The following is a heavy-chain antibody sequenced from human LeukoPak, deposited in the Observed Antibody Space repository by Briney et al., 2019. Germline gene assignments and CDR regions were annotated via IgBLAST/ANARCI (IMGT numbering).Heavy chain of an antibody. D-gene: IGHD6-13*01. J-gene: IGHJ4*02. CDR2: ISGSGGST. CDR1: GFTFSNYV. V-gene: IGHV3-23*01. Sequence: GGSLRLSCAASGFTFSNYVMSWVRQAPGKGLEWVSAISGSGGSTYCADSVKGRFTISRDNSKNTLYLQVNSLRGEDTAVYYCAKGRGTAAALSSFDYWGQGTLVTVSS. CDR3: AKGRGTAAALSSFDY.